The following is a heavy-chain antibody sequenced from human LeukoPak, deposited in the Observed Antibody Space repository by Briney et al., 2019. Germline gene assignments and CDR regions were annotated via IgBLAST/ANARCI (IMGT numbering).Heavy chain of an antibody. J-gene: IGHJ5*02. Sequence: SETLSLTCTVSGGSISTSNYYWGWIRQPPGKGLEWIGNIFYSGSTYYNPSLKSRVTISLDTSKNHFSLKLSSVTAADTAVYYCSRDYSSAGGWFDPWGQGTLVTVSS. CDR3: SRDYSSAGGWFDP. D-gene: IGHD6-19*01. V-gene: IGHV4-39*07. CDR1: GGSISTSNYY. CDR2: IFYSGST.